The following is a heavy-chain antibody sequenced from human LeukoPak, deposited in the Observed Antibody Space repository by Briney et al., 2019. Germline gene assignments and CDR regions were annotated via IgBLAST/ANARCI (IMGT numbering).Heavy chain of an antibody. CDR3: AKENIRDGYSGQDAFDI. CDR1: GFTFSSYA. CDR2: ISGSGGSS. Sequence: PGGSLRLSCAASGFTFSSYAMSWVRQAPGKGLEWVSAISGSGGSSYYADSVKGRFTISRDNSKNTLYLQMNSLRAEDTAVYYCAKENIRDGYSGQDAFDIWGQGTMVTVSS. V-gene: IGHV3-23*01. D-gene: IGHD5-24*01. J-gene: IGHJ3*02.